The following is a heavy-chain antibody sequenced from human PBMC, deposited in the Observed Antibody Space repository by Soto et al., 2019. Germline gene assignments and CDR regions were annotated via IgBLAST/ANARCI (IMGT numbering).Heavy chain of an antibody. D-gene: IGHD3-3*01. CDR1: GGTFSSYA. Sequence: SVKVSCKASGGTFSSYAISWVRQAPGQGLEWMGGIIPIFGTANYAQKFQGRVTITADESTSTAYMELSSLRSEDTAVYYCARGVEYYDFWSGYPPPDYYYYGMDVWGQGTTVTVSS. CDR2: IIPIFGTA. J-gene: IGHJ6*02. CDR3: ARGVEYYDFWSGYPPPDYYYYGMDV. V-gene: IGHV1-69*13.